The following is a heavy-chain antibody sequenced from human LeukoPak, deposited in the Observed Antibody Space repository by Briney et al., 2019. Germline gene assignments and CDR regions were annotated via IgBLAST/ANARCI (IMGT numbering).Heavy chain of an antibody. D-gene: IGHD3/OR15-3a*01. CDR2: ISYDGSNK. Sequence: GRSLRLSCAASGFTFSSYGMHWVRQALGKGLEWVAVISYDGSNKYYADSVKGRFTISRDNSKNTPYLQMNSLRAEDTAVYYCAKGRTNFDYWGQGTLVTVSS. V-gene: IGHV3-30*18. CDR1: GFTFSSYG. J-gene: IGHJ4*02. CDR3: AKGRTNFDY.